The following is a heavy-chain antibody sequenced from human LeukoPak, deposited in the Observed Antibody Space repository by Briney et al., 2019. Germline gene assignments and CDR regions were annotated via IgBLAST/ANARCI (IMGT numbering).Heavy chain of an antibody. V-gene: IGHV3-30*02. CDR3: AKDTSIGRYCTNGVCSPFDY. J-gene: IGHJ4*02. D-gene: IGHD2-8*01. CDR1: GFTFSSYG. CDR2: IRYDGSHK. Sequence: PGGSLRLSCAASGFTFSSYGMHWVRQAPGKGLEWVAFIRYDGSHKYYADSVKGRFTISRDNSKNTLYLQMNSLRAEDTAVYYCAKDTSIGRYCTNGVCSPFDYWGQGTLVTVSS.